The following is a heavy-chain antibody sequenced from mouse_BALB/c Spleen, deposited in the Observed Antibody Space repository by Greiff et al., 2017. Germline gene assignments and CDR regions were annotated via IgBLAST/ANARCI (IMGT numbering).Heavy chain of an antibody. D-gene: IGHD1-1*01. V-gene: IGHV1-14*01. CDR2: INPYNDGT. CDR1: GYTFTSYV. CDR3: ARGGHYYGSSYAMDY. Sequence: EVQLQQSGPELVKPGASVKMSCKASGYTFTSYVMHWVKQKPGQGLEWIGYINPYNDGTKYNEKFKCKATLTSDKSSSTAYMELSSLTSEDSAVYYCARGGHYYGSSYAMDYWGQGTSVTVSS. J-gene: IGHJ4*01.